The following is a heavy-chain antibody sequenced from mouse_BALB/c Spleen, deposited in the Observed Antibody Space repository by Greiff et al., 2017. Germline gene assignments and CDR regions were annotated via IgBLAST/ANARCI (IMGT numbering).Heavy chain of an antibody. D-gene: IGHD1-2*01. CDR3: ARYGISYFDY. V-gene: IGHV1S29*02. CDR1: GYTFTDYN. Sequence: VQLQQSGPELVKPGASVKISCKASGYTFTDYNMHWVKQSHGKSLEWIGYIYPYNGGTGYNQKFKSKATLTVDNSSSTAYMELRSLTSEDSAVYYCARYGISYFDYWGQGTTLTVSS. CDR2: IYPYNGGT. J-gene: IGHJ2*01.